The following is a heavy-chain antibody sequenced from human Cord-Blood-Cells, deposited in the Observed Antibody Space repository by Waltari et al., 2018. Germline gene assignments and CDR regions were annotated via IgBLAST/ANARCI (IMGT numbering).Heavy chain of an antibody. CDR3: ARVSAFGVYYYYYYMDV. CDR2: IKQDGSEK. J-gene: IGHJ6*03. V-gene: IGHV3-7*01. CDR1: GFTFSSYW. Sequence: EVQLVESGGGLVQPGGSLRLSCAASGFTFSSYWMSWVRQAPGKGLEWVANIKQDGSEKYYVDSVKGRFTISRDNAKNSLYLQMNSLRAEDTAVYYCARVSAFGVYYYYYYMDVWGKGTTVTVSS. D-gene: IGHD3-3*01.